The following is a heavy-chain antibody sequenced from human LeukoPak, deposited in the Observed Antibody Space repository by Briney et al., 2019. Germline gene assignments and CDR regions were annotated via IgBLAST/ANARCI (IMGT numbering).Heavy chain of an antibody. V-gene: IGHV4-59*01. D-gene: IGHD3-10*01. Sequence: PSETLSLTCTVSGGSISSYYWSWIRQPPGKGLEWIGYIYYSGSTNYNPSLKSRVTISVDTSKNQFSLKLSSVTAADTAVYNCARDYYGSGSYYTSWFDPWGQGTLVTVSS. J-gene: IGHJ5*02. CDR2: IYYSGST. CDR3: ARDYYGSGSYYTSWFDP. CDR1: GGSISSYY.